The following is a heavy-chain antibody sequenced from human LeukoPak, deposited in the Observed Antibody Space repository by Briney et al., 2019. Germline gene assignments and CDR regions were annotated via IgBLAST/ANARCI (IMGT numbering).Heavy chain of an antibody. CDR1: GGSISSGGYY. Sequence: SETLSLTCTVSGGSISSGGYYWSWIRQHPGKGLEWIGYIYYSGSTYYNPSLKSRVTISVDTFKNQFSLKLTSVTAADTAVYYCARSGQQLAIYWGQGTLVTVSS. D-gene: IGHD6-13*01. J-gene: IGHJ4*02. CDR3: ARSGQQLAIY. CDR2: IYYSGST. V-gene: IGHV4-31*03.